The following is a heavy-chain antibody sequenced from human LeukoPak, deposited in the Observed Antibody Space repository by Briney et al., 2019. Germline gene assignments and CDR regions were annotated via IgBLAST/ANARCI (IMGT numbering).Heavy chain of an antibody. CDR1: GGSISSSY. Sequence: PSETRSLTCTVSGGSISSSYWSWIRQPPGKGLEWIGYIYYTGSTTYNPSLKSRVTISVDTSKNQFSLKLRSVTAADTAVYYCARDYGDIPPDWYYDLWGRGTLVTVSS. CDR2: IYYTGST. CDR3: ARDYGDIPPDWYYDL. J-gene: IGHJ2*01. V-gene: IGHV4-59*01. D-gene: IGHD4-17*01.